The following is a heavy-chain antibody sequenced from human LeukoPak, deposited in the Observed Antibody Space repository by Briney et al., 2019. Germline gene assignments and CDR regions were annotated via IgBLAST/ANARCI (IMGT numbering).Heavy chain of an antibody. J-gene: IGHJ4*02. CDR2: FDPEDGET. V-gene: IGHV1-24*01. D-gene: IGHD3-22*01. CDR3: ATLAEYYDSSGYYNWYFDY. CDR1: GYTLTELS. Sequence: ASVKVSCKVSGYTLTELSMHWVRQAPGKGLEWMGGFDPEDGETIYAQKFQGRVTMTEDTSTDTAYMELSSLRSEDTAVYYCATLAEYYDSSGYYNWYFDYWGKGTLVTVSS.